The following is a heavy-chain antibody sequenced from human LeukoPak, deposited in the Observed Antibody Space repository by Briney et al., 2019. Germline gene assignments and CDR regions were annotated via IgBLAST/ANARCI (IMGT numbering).Heavy chain of an antibody. CDR1: GFTFSNAW. Sequence: GGSLRLSCAASGFTFSNAWMSWVRQAPGKGLEWVGRIKSKADGGTTDYAAPVKGRFTISRDDSKNTLYLQMNSLKTEDTAVYYCTTAGKEYYYDSSGYYYNFDYWGQGTLVTVSS. CDR3: TTAGKEYYYDSSGYYYNFDY. D-gene: IGHD3-22*01. J-gene: IGHJ4*02. V-gene: IGHV3-15*01. CDR2: IKSKADGGTT.